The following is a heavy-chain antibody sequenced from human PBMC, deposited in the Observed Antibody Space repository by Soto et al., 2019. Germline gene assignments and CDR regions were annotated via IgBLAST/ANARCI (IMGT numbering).Heavy chain of an antibody. CDR2: ISGSGGST. Sequence: PWWSLRLSCSASVFTFSRYAMSWFRQAPGKGLEWVSAISGSGGSTYYADSVKGRFTISRDNSKNTLYLQMNSLRAEDTAVYYCAKDLLPAVENYYYGMDVWGQGTTVTV. CDR3: AKDLLPAVENYYYGMDV. D-gene: IGHD2-15*01. J-gene: IGHJ6*02. V-gene: IGHV3-23*01. CDR1: VFTFSRYA.